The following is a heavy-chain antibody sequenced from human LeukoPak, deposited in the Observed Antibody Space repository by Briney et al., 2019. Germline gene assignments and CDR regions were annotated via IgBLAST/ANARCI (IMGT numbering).Heavy chain of an antibody. CDR2: ISSDGFNE. V-gene: IGHV3-30-3*01. J-gene: IGHJ6*02. D-gene: IGHD2-21*01. CDR3: ARYSNHFYYSGMDV. Sequence: PGRSLRLSCAASGFSFNDYGMHWVRQAPGKGLEWVALISSDGFNEYYADSVRGRFTISRDTSKNTLYLQINSLKTEDTAIYYCARYSNHFYYSGMDVWGQGTTVTVSS. CDR1: GFSFNDYG.